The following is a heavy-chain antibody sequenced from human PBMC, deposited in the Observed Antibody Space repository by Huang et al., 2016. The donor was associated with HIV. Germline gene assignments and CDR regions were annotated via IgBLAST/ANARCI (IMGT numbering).Heavy chain of an antibody. J-gene: IGHJ4*02. Sequence: EVQLTESGGALVQPGGSLRLSCTASNFTYSSYSMNWVRQAPGKGLEWLAYISGSSDTTHYADSGRGRFTISRDNVETSLFLQMNSLTDEDTAVYYCAIGAARRVFWGLGTLVTVSS. CDR3: AIGAARRVF. V-gene: IGHV3-48*02. CDR2: ISGSSDTT. CDR1: NFTYSSYS. D-gene: IGHD6-6*01.